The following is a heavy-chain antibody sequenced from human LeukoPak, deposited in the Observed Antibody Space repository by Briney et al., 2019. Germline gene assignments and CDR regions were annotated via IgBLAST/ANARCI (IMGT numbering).Heavy chain of an antibody. Sequence: ASVKVSCKASGYTFTGYYLHWVRQAPGQGLEYMGWINTNSGGTIYAQKFQGRVTMTRDTSISTAYMELSRLRSDDTAVYYCASFYYDSSGYFGGATSSLVSAVEPAEQKAFDIWGQGTMVTVSS. J-gene: IGHJ3*02. CDR3: ASFYYDSSGYFGGATSSLVSAVEPAEQKAFDI. D-gene: IGHD3-22*01. CDR1: GYTFTGYY. CDR2: INTNSGGT. V-gene: IGHV1-2*02.